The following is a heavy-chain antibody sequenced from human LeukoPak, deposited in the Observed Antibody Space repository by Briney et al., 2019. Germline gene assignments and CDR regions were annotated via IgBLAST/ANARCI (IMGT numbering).Heavy chain of an antibody. CDR1: GGTFSSYA. Sequence: SVKVSCKASGGTFSSYAISWVRQAPGQGLEWMGRIIPILGIANYAQKFQGRVTITADKSTSTAYMELSSLRSEDTAVHYCARADEAMAYDYWGQGTLVTVSS. D-gene: IGHD5-18*01. J-gene: IGHJ4*02. V-gene: IGHV1-69*04. CDR3: ARADEAMAYDY. CDR2: IIPILGIA.